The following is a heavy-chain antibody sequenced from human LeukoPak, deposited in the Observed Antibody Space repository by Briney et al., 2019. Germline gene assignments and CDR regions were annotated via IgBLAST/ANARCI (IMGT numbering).Heavy chain of an antibody. CDR3: ARSYGSGSSQHDAFDI. Sequence: GGSLRLSCAASGFTFSSYGMHWVRQAPGKGLEWVAVIWFDGSSKYYADSVKGRFTISRDNSKNTLYLQMNSLRAEDTAVYYCARSYGSGSSQHDAFDIWGQGTMVTVSS. CDR1: GFTFSSYG. CDR2: IWFDGSSK. V-gene: IGHV3-33*01. D-gene: IGHD3-10*01. J-gene: IGHJ3*02.